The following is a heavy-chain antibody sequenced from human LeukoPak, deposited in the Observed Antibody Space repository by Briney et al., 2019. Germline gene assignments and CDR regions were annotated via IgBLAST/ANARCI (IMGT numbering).Heavy chain of an antibody. V-gene: IGHV4-30-4*08. CDR2: IYYSGST. J-gene: IGHJ4*02. CDR1: GGSISSGGYY. D-gene: IGHD4-17*01. Sequence: SETLSLTCTVSGGSISSGGYYWSWIRQHPGKGLEWIGYIYYSGSTYYNPSLKSRTTMSVDTSKNQFSLQLNSVTAADTAVYFCARENDYGDRILGYWGQGTLVTVSS. CDR3: ARENDYGDRILGY.